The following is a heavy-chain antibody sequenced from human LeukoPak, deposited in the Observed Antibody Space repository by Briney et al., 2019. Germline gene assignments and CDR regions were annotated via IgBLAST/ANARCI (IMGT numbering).Heavy chain of an antibody. J-gene: IGHJ4*02. V-gene: IGHV4-59*01. D-gene: IGHD1-26*01. Sequence: PSETLSLTCTVSGGSISGYYWSWIRKPPGKGLEWIGFISDSGTTNYNPSLKSRVTISLDTSKNQFSLKVTSVTAADTAVYYCARHGGSYTFDYWGQGTLVTVSS. CDR1: GGSISGYY. CDR2: ISDSGTT. CDR3: ARHGGSYTFDY.